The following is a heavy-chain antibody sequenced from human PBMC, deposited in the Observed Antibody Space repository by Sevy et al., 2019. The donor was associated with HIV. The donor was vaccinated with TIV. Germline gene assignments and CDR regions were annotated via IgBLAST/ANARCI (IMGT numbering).Heavy chain of an antibody. CDR1: GGSFSGYY. CDR2: INHSGST. J-gene: IGHJ5*02. CDR3: ARSPPIVVVPGAPSWFDP. V-gene: IGHV4-34*01. Sequence: SETLSLTCAVHGGSFSGYYWNWIRQPPGKGLEWIGEINHSGSTNYNPSLKSRVTISVDTSKNQFPLKLGSVTAADTAVYYCARSPPIVVVPGAPSWFDPWGQGTLVTVSS. D-gene: IGHD2-2*01.